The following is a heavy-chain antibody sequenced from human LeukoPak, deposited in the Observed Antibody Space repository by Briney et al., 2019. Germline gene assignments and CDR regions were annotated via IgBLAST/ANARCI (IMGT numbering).Heavy chain of an antibody. CDR3: ARGLLGSYRRRYYYYMDV. V-gene: IGHV1-8*01. CDR1: GYTFTSYD. Sequence: ASVKVSCKASGYTFTSYDINWVRQATGQGLEWMGWMNPNSGNTGYAQKFQGRVTMTRNTSISTAYMELSSLRSEDTAVYCCARGLLGSYRRRYYYYMDVWGKGTTVTISS. J-gene: IGHJ6*03. D-gene: IGHD3-16*02. CDR2: MNPNSGNT.